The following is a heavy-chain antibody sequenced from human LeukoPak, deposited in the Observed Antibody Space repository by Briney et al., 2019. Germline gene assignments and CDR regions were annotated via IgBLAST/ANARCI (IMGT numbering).Heavy chain of an antibody. CDR3: ARENPAAVPFDY. Sequence: ASVTVSCKASGYTFTIYYMHWVRQAPGQGLEWMGIINPSGGSTSYAQKFQGRVTMTRDTSTSTVYMELSSLRSEDTAVYYCARENPAAVPFDYWGQGTLVTVSS. CDR1: GYTFTIYY. D-gene: IGHD6-13*01. V-gene: IGHV1-46*01. CDR2: INPSGGST. J-gene: IGHJ4*02.